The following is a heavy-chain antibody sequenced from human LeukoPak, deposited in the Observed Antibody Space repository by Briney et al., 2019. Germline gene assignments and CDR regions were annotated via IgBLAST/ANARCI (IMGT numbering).Heavy chain of an antibody. J-gene: IGHJ6*02. CDR1: GFSFSTYG. Sequence: GGSLRLSCAASGFSFSTYGMHWVRQAPGKGLEWVAIIWCDGSDKYYADSVKGRFTISRDNAKNSLYLQMNSLRAEDTAVYYCARDGTVFYGMDVWGQGTTVTVSS. CDR2: IWCDGSDK. CDR3: ARDGTVFYGMDV. D-gene: IGHD2-8*02. V-gene: IGHV3-33*01.